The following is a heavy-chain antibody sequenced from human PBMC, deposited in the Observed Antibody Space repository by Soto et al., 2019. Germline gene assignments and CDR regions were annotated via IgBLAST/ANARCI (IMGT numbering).Heavy chain of an antibody. D-gene: IGHD5-18*01. V-gene: IGHV4-31*03. CDR2: IYYSGST. CDR1: GGSISSGGYY. CDR3: ASRGYSYGFSLGMDV. J-gene: IGHJ6*02. Sequence: QVQLQESGPGLVKPSQTLSLTCTVSGGSISSGGYYWSWIRQHPGKGLEWIGYIYYSGSTYYNPSPKSRVTISVDTSKNQFPLRLSSVTAADTAVYYCASRGYSYGFSLGMDVWGQGTTVTVSS.